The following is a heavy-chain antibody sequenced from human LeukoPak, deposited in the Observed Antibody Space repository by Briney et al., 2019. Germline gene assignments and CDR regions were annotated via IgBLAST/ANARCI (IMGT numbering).Heavy chain of an antibody. Sequence: SETLSLTCTVSGDSVSSYYWSWIRQPPGKGLERIGYIFNRGRTSYNPSLKSRVTISVDTSKNQFSLKVISVTAADTAVYYCARYYGSGSSYFHHWGQGALVTVSS. CDR3: ARYYGSGSSYFHH. CDR2: IFNRGRT. D-gene: IGHD3-10*01. CDR1: GDSVSSYY. V-gene: IGHV4-59*02. J-gene: IGHJ1*01.